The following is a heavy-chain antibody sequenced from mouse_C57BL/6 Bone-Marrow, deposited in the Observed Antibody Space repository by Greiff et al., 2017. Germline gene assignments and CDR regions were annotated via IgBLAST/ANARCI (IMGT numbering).Heavy chain of an antibody. V-gene: IGHV5-16*01. D-gene: IGHD1-1*01. CDR2: INYDGSST. Sequence: EVQLVESEGGLVQPGSSMKLSCTASGFTFSDYYMAWVRQVPEKGLEWVANINYDGSSTYYLDSLQSRFIISRDNAKNILYLQMSSLKSEDTATYYCARDSPSYYGSSHYWYFDVWGTGTTVTVSS. CDR3: ARDSPSYYGSSHYWYFDV. J-gene: IGHJ1*03. CDR1: GFTFSDYY.